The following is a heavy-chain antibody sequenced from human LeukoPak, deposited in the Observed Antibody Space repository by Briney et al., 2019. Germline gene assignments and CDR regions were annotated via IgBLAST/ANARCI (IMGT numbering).Heavy chain of an antibody. D-gene: IGHD3-10*01. Sequence: ASVKVSCKASGYTFTSYDINWVRQATGQGLAWMGWMNPNSGNTGYAQKFQGRVTMTRNTSISTAYMELSNLRSEDTAVYYCAIRYGSGEKYYYYYYMDVWGKGTTVTVSS. CDR1: GYTFTSYD. J-gene: IGHJ6*03. CDR2: MNPNSGNT. CDR3: AIRYGSGEKYYYYYYMDV. V-gene: IGHV1-8*01.